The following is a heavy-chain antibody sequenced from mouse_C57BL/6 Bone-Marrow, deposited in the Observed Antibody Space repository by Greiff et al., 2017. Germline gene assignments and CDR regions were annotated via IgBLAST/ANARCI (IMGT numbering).Heavy chain of an antibody. J-gene: IGHJ2*01. D-gene: IGHD1-1*01. CDR2: IDPSDSYT. CDR1: GYTFTSYW. V-gene: IGHV1-69*01. CDR3: ARGTVVATGDY. Sequence: QVQLQQPGAELVMPGASVKLSCKASGYTFTSYWMHWVKQRPGQGLEWIGEIDPSDSYTNYNQKFKGKSTLTVDKSSSTAYMQLSSLTSADSAVYYCARGTVVATGDYWGQGTTLTVSS.